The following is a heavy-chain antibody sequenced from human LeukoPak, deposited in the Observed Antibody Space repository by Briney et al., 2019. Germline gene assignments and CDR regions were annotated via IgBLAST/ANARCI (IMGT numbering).Heavy chain of an antibody. CDR1: GFTFSSYR. D-gene: IGHD1-1*01. CDR3: ARFFRENEKDCFDP. V-gene: IGHV3-21*06. Sequence: PGGSLRLSCAASGFTFSSYRMNWVRQAPGKGLEWVSSMDSSSSHIYYADSVKGRFTISRDNAKSSLYLQMNSLRAEDTAVYYCARFFRENEKDCFDPWGQGTLVTVSS. J-gene: IGHJ5*02. CDR2: MDSSSSHI.